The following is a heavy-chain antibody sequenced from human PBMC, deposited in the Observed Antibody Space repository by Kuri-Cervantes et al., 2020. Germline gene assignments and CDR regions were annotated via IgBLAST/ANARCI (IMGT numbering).Heavy chain of an antibody. CDR3: ARDGYSTTDKYYYYGMDV. D-gene: IGHD5-24*01. CDR2: MNPNSGNT. V-gene: IGHV1-8*01. J-gene: IGHJ6*02. Sequence: ASVKVSCKASGYTFTSYGINWVRQATGQGLEWMGWMNPNSGNTGYAQKFQGRVTMTRNTSISTAYMELSSLRSEDTAVYYCARDGYSTTDKYYYYGMDVWGQGTTVTVSS. CDR1: GYTFTSYG.